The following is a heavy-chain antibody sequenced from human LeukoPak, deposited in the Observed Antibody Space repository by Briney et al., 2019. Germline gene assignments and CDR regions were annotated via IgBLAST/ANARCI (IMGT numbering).Heavy chain of an antibody. Sequence: SETLSLTCTVSGGSISSYYWSWIRQPPGKGMEWIGYIYYSGSTNYNPSLKSRVTISVDTSKNQFSLKLSSVTAADTAVYYCARANIAAALYFDYWGQGTLVTVSS. CDR2: IYYSGST. CDR1: GGSISSYY. D-gene: IGHD6-13*01. J-gene: IGHJ4*02. CDR3: ARANIAAALYFDY. V-gene: IGHV4-59*01.